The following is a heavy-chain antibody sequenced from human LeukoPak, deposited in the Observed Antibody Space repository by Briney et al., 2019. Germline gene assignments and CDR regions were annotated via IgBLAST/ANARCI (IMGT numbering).Heavy chain of an antibody. D-gene: IGHD5/OR15-5a*01. CDR2: ISSSSGTT. CDR3: AVSFDF. CDR1: GVTFSSCS. J-gene: IGHJ4*02. Sequence: GGSLRLSCAASGVTFSSCSMNWVRQAPGKGLEWVSYISSSSGTTYYADSVKGRFTISRDNAKNSLYLQMNRLRAEDTAVYFCAVSFDFWGQGTLVTVSS. V-gene: IGHV3-48*01.